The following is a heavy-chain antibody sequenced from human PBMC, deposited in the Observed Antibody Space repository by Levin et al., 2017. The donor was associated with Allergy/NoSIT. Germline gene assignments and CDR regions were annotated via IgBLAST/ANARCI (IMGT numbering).Heavy chain of an antibody. CDR3: ARESYYYGSGSSPVDY. V-gene: IGHV1-18*01. D-gene: IGHD3-10*01. CDR2: ISAYNGNT. J-gene: IGHJ4*02. CDR1: GYTFTSYG. Sequence: GESLKISCKASGYTFTSYGISWVRQAPGQGLEWMGWISAYNGNTNYAQKLQGRVTMTTDTSTSTAYMELRSLRSDDTAVYYCARESYYYGSGSSPVDYWGQGTLVTVSS.